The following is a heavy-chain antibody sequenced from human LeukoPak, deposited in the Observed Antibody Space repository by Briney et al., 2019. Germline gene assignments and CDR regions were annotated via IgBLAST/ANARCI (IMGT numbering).Heavy chain of an antibody. D-gene: IGHD2/OR15-2a*01. CDR1: GYTFTSYD. CDR2: INPNTGGT. CDR3: EITHANNAFDI. J-gene: IGHJ3*02. V-gene: IGHV1-2*06. Sequence: ASVKVSCKACGYTFTSYDINWVRQATGQGLEWMGRINPNTGGTNSAQNFQGRLTMTRDTSISTAYMELSRLRSDDTAMYYCEITHANNAFDIWGQGTMVTVSS.